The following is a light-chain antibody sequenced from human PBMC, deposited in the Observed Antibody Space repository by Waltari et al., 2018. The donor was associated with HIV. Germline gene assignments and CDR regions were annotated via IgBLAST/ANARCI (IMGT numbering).Light chain of an antibody. CDR3: QSADDTGTSIV. CDR2: KDI. CDR1: ALPRQH. J-gene: IGLJ2*01. Sequence: YELTQPPSVSESPGQTARITCSGDALPRQHGYWYQQKPGQAPVLIIHKDIERPSEIPERFSGSTSGTTVTLTISGVQAEDEADYYCQSADDTGTSIVFGGGTKLTVL. V-gene: IGLV3-25*03.